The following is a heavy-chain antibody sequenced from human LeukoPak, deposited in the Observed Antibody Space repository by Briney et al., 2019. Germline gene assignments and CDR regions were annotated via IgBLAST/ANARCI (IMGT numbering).Heavy chain of an antibody. Sequence: PSETLSLTCTVSGGSISSSSYYWGWIRQPPGTGLEWLGSIYYSGSTYYNPSLKSRVTISVDTSKNQFSLKLSSVTAADTAVYYCARQYDFWSGYYAFDIWGQGTMVTVSS. V-gene: IGHV4-39*01. CDR3: ARQYDFWSGYYAFDI. D-gene: IGHD3-3*01. CDR1: GGSISSSSYY. J-gene: IGHJ3*02. CDR2: IYYSGST.